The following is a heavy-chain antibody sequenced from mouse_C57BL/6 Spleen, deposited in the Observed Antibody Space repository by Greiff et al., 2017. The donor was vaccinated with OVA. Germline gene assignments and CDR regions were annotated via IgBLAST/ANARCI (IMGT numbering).Heavy chain of an antibody. J-gene: IGHJ4*01. CDR1: GYAFSSSW. CDR3: ARSYDYDGLMDY. V-gene: IGHV1-82*01. D-gene: IGHD2-4*01. CDR2: IYPGDGDT. Sequence: VKLMESGPELVKPGASVKISCKASGYAFSSSWMNWVKQRPGKGLEWIGRIYPGDGDTNYNGKFKGKATLTADKSSSTAYMQLSSLTSEDSAVYFCARSYDYDGLMDYWGQGTSVTVSS.